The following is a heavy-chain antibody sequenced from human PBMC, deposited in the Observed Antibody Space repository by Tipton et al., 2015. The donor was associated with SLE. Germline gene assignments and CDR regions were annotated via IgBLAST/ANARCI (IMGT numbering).Heavy chain of an antibody. CDR2: ISSSATTI. CDR3: ATEGTRFYYDAMDV. D-gene: IGHD3-10*01. J-gene: IGHJ6*02. V-gene: IGHV3-48*03. CDR1: GFTFSDYE. Sequence: GSLRLSCAGSGFTFSDYEMHWVRQAPAKGLEWLSYISSSATTIYYADSVKGRFTISRDNAKSSLFLHMNSLRAEDTAIYYCATEGTRFYYDAMDVWGQGTTVTVSS.